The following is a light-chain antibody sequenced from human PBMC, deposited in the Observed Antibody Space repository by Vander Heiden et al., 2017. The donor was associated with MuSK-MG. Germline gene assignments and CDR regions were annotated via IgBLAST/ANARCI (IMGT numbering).Light chain of an antibody. V-gene: IGLV2-8*01. CDR1: SSGVGAYNY. CDR2: EVT. J-gene: IGLJ2*01. CDR3: SSFGGAKV. Sequence: QSALTQPPPSSWSPGQSVTFPCPGTSSGVGAYNYVSWYQPHPGKVPTLIINEVTKRPSGVPGRFSGSKAGNTASLTVSGLQAEDEADYYCSSFGGAKVFGGGTRLTVL.